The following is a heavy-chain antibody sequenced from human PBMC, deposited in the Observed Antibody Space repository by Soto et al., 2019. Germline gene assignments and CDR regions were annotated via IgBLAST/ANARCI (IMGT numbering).Heavy chain of an antibody. CDR2: IIPIFGTA. D-gene: IGHD1-26*01. J-gene: IGHJ4*02. Sequence: QVQLVQSGAEVKKPGSSVKVSCKASGGTFSSYSINWVRQAPGQGLEWMGEIIPIFGTANYAQKFQGRVKITADESTITAYMELSSLRSEDTAVYYCARDGGRHSGGIDYWGQGTLVTVSS. CDR1: GGTFSSYS. CDR3: ARDGGRHSGGIDY. V-gene: IGHV1-69*01.